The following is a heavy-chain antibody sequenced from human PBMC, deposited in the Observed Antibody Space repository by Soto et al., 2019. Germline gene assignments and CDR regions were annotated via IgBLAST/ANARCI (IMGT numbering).Heavy chain of an antibody. V-gene: IGHV1-69*01. CDR1: GGTFSSYA. Sequence: QVQLVQSGAEVKQPGSSVKVSCKASGGTFSSYAISWVRQAPGKGLEWMGGIIPIFGTAHYEQKFQGRVTITADESASTDYMSRSSLRYEDTAVDSCAMVSSGWHQRFDYWGQSTLVTVSS. J-gene: IGHJ4*02. D-gene: IGHD6-19*01. CDR2: IIPIFGTA. CDR3: AMVSSGWHQRFDY.